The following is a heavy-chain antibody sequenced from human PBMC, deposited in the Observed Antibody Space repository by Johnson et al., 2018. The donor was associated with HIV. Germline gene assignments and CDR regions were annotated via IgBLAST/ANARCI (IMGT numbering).Heavy chain of an antibody. V-gene: IGHV3-30*02. Sequence: VQLVESGGGLVQPGGSLRLSCAASGFTFSSYGMHWVRQAPGKGLEWVAFIRYDGGNKYYADSVKGRFTISRDNSKNTLCLQMNSLRAEDTAVYYCARGVVGVLSNAFDIWGQGTMVTVSS. D-gene: IGHD1-26*01. CDR2: IRYDGGNK. CDR3: ARGVVGVLSNAFDI. CDR1: GFTFSSYG. J-gene: IGHJ3*02.